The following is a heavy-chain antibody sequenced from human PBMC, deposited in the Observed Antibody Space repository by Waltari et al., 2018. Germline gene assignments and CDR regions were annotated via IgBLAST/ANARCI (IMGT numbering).Heavy chain of an antibody. Sequence: EVLLVEAGGSLVKPGGSLRLSCAGSGFSFRNAWMTWVRQAPGKGLEWVGRIKNKIDGGTIDYAAPLKGRFTISRDDSKNTLYLQMNSLKIEDTAVYYCTTRTWADGFDIWGQGTMVTVSS. CDR3: TTRTWADGFDI. D-gene: IGHD7-27*01. J-gene: IGHJ3*02. CDR1: GFSFRNAW. V-gene: IGHV3-15*02. CDR2: IKNKIDGGTI.